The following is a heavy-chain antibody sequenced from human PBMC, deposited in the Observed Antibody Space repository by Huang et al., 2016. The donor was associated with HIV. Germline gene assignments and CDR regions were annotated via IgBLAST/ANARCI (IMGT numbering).Heavy chain of an antibody. CDR1: GVSISNSRYY. V-gene: IGHV4-39*01. CDR2: IYYSGST. J-gene: IGHJ6*02. CDR3: SRQEEKGYCAGDCSNHYYFGLDV. Sequence: QLQLQESGPGLVKPSETLSLTCTVSGVSISNSRYYWGWIRQPPGKGLEYIGSIYYSGSTSYNPSLKSSITMSIYSSKNQFALKLNSVTAADTAGYYGSRQEEKGYCAGDCSNHYYFGLDVWGHGTTVTVS. D-gene: IGHD2-21*02.